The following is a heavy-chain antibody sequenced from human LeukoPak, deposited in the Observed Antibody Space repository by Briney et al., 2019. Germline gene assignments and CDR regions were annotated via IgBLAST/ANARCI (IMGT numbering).Heavy chain of an antibody. Sequence: SGGSLRLSCAASGFTFSSYAMSWVGQGPGKGREWFSAISGSGGSTYYADSVKGRFTISRDNSKNTLYLQMNSLRAEDTAVYYCAKDRQQLVRGWFDPWGQGTLVTVSS. CDR3: AKDRQQLVRGWFDP. D-gene: IGHD6-13*01. J-gene: IGHJ5*02. CDR1: GFTFSSYA. CDR2: ISGSGGST. V-gene: IGHV3-23*01.